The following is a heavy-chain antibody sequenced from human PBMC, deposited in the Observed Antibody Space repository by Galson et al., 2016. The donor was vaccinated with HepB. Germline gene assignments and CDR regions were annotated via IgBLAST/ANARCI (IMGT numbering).Heavy chain of an antibody. Sequence: SETLSLTCAVSGDSINTHSWSWIRQAPGKGFDWLGYMSYTGSFNYNNYDPSLRGRVTMSVDTSRNQISLRLTSVTAADTAVYYCARDRAVDYGGPTTGLGWFDPWGQGTPVTVSS. CDR2: MSYTGSFNYN. D-gene: IGHD4-17*01. J-gene: IGHJ5*02. CDR1: GDSINTHS. V-gene: IGHV4-59*11. CDR3: ARDRAVDYGGPTTGLGWFDP.